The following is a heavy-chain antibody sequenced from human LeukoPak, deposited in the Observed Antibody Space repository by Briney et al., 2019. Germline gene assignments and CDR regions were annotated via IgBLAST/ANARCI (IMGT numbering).Heavy chain of an antibody. J-gene: IGHJ4*02. CDR2: ISSSGTTI. D-gene: IGHD1-1*01. Sequence: GGSLRLSCAASGFTFSSYEMNWVRQAPGKGLGWVSYISSSGTTIYYADSVKGRFTISRDNAKNSLYLQMNSLRAEDTAVYYCASLYNYRGDYFDYWGQGTLVTVSS. CDR3: ASLYNYRGDYFDY. V-gene: IGHV3-48*03. CDR1: GFTFSSYE.